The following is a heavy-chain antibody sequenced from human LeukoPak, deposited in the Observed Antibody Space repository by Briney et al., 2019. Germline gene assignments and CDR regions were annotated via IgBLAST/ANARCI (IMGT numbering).Heavy chain of an antibody. Sequence: SETLSLTCTVSGGSISSSSHFWSWIRQPPGKGLEWIGSIYYSGNTYYNSSLKSRVTISVGTSKNHFSLKLSSVTAADTAVYYCARHENIVVVVAATGFDNWGQGTLVTVSS. CDR2: IYYSGNT. J-gene: IGHJ4*02. D-gene: IGHD2-15*01. CDR3: ARHENIVVVVAATGFDN. V-gene: IGHV4-39*01. CDR1: GGSISSSSHF.